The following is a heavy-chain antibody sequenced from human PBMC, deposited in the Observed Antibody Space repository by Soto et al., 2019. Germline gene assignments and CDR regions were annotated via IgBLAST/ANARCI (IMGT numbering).Heavy chain of an antibody. J-gene: IGHJ4*02. CDR3: ARVAVSIAAWAGY. D-gene: IGHD6-6*01. V-gene: IGHV3-48*02. CDR2: ISSSSSTI. CDR1: GFTFSSYS. Sequence: EVQLVESGGGLVQPGGSLRLSCAASGFTFSSYSMNWVRQAPGKGLEWVSYISSSSSTIYYADSVKGRFTISRDNAKNSLYLQMSSLRDEDTAVYYCARVAVSIAAWAGYWGQGTLVTVSS.